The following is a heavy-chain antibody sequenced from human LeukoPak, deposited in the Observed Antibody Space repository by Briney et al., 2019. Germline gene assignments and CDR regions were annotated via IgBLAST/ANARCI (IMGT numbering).Heavy chain of an antibody. D-gene: IGHD5-24*01. CDR2: ISGSGSTI. CDR3: ARDHDGGIDY. V-gene: IGHV3-48*03. J-gene: IGHJ4*02. CDR1: GFNLNSYE. Sequence: GGSLRLSCAASGFNLNSYEMNWVRQAPGKGLEWVSYISGSGSTIYYADSLKGRFTISRDNAKNSLYPQVNSLRAEDTALYYCARDHDGGIDYWGQGTLVTVSS.